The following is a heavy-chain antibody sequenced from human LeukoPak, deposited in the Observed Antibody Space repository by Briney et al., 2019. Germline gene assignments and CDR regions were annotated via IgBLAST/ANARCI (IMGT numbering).Heavy chain of an antibody. CDR2: IIPIFGTA. V-gene: IGHV1-69*13. J-gene: IGHJ4*02. CDR1: GYTFTSYA. Sequence: GASVKVSCKASGYTFTSYAMNWVRQAPGQGLEWMGGIIPIFGTANYAQKFQGRVTITADESTSTAYMELSSLRSEDTAVYYCARDPRRPYGGNSGSSDYFDYWGQGTLVTVSS. D-gene: IGHD4-23*01. CDR3: ARDPRRPYGGNSGSSDYFDY.